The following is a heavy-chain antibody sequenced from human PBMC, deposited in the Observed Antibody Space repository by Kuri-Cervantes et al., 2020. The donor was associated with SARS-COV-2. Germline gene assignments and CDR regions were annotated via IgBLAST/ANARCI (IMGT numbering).Heavy chain of an antibody. J-gene: IGHJ4*02. Sequence: GESLKISCAASGFAFRGNAMSWVRQAPGKGLEWVAFIRYDGSNKYYADSVKGRFTISRDNSKNTLYLQMNSLRAEDTAVYYCAKDRKQIAAAGLDYWGQGTLVTVSS. CDR2: IRYDGSNK. CDR3: AKDRKQIAAAGLDY. D-gene: IGHD6-13*01. V-gene: IGHV3-30*02. CDR1: GFAFRGNA.